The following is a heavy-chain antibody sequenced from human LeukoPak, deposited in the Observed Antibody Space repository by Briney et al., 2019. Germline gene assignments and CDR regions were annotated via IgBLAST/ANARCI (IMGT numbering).Heavy chain of an antibody. V-gene: IGHV1-2*06. CDR1: GHTFTGYY. Sequence: GASVKVSCKASGHTFTGYYMHWVRQAPGQGLEWMGRINPNNGGTNYAQKFQGRVTMTGDTSISTAYMELSSLRSDDTAVYYCTRESGSYHGNDYWGQGTLVTASS. D-gene: IGHD1-26*01. CDR2: INPNNGGT. CDR3: TRESGSYHGNDY. J-gene: IGHJ4*02.